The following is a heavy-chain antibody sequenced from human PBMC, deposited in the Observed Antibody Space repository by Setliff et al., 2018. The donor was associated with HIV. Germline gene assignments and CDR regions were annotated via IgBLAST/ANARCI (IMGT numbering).Heavy chain of an antibody. CDR3: ARHAALTGMDCFNY. D-gene: IGHD3-9*01. CDR1: GDSISTDNYH. Sequence: SETLSLTCTVSGDSISTDNYHWGWIRQPPGKGLEWIGHTANTDYNPSLKSRVTVSVDTSKNQLSLRLSSVTAADTAVYYCARHAALTGMDCFNYWGQGTLVTVSS. V-gene: IGHV4-39*01. CDR2: TANT. J-gene: IGHJ4*02.